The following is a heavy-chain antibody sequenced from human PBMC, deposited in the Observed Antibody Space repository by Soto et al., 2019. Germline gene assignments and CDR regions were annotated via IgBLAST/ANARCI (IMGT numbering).Heavy chain of an antibody. CDR2: VSNDGSQK. D-gene: IGHD5-12*01. Sequence: QVQLVESGGGVVQPGTSLRLSCSVSGFTFSTYGMHWVRQAPGKGLEWVAVVSNDGSQKHYADSVKGRFTISRDNSKNTLHLHIDSPRLEDTAVFYCVRDSGRSSGSLFDKWGQGTLVTVSS. V-gene: IGHV3-30*03. J-gene: IGHJ4*02. CDR3: VRDSGRSSGSLFDK. CDR1: GFTFSTYG.